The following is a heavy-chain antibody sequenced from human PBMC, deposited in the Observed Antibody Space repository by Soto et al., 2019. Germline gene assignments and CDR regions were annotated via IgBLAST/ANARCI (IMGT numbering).Heavy chain of an antibody. D-gene: IGHD6-19*01. CDR3: ARGPYKPGIAVAGTYYFDY. CDR1: GGSFSGYY. J-gene: IGHJ4*02. V-gene: IGHV4-34*01. CDR2: INHSGST. Sequence: PSETLSLTCAVYGGSFSGYYWSWIRQPPGKGLEWIGEINHSGSTNYNPSLKSRVTISVDTSKNQFSLKLSSVTAADTAVYYCARGPYKPGIAVAGTYYFDYWGQGTLVTVSS.